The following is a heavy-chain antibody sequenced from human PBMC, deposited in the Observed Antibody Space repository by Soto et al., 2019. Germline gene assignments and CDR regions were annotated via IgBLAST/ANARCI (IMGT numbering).Heavy chain of an antibody. CDR3: PNGLYFGSESYLSTFDY. CDR1: GLTFSSYA. Sequence: GSLRLSCAASGLTFSSYAMSWVRQAPGKGLEWVSVISGSGGITYYADSVKGRFTISRDNSKNTLYLQMNSLRAEDTAVYYCPNGLYFGSESYLSTFDYSGPAALLTV. J-gene: IGHJ4*02. D-gene: IGHD3-9*01. CDR2: ISGSGGIT. V-gene: IGHV3-23*01.